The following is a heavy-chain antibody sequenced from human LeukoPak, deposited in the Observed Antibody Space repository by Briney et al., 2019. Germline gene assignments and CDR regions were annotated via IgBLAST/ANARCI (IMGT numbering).Heavy chain of an antibody. J-gene: IGHJ4*02. V-gene: IGHV3-33*01. CDR1: GFTFSSYG. D-gene: IGHD6-13*01. Sequence: GGSLRLSCAASGFTFSSYGMHWVRQAPGKGLEWVAVIWYDGSNKYYADSVKGRFTISRDNSKNTLYLQMNSLRAEDTAVYYCAGVGRRIAAAGYFDYWGQGTLVTVSS. CDR2: IWYDGSNK. CDR3: AGVGRRIAAAGYFDY.